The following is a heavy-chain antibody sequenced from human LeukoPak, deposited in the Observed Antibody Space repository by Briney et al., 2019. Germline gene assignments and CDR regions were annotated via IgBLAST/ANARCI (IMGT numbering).Heavy chain of an antibody. J-gene: IGHJ4*02. V-gene: IGHV4-59*01. CDR2: IYYSGST. CDR1: GGSISSYY. D-gene: IGHD1-26*01. CDR3: ARAFGGSHFDY. Sequence: SETLSLTCTVSGGSISSYYWSWIRQPPGKGLEWIGYIYYSGSTNYNPSLKSRVTISVDTSKNQFSLKLSSVTVADTAVYFCARAFGGSHFDYWGQGTLVTVSS.